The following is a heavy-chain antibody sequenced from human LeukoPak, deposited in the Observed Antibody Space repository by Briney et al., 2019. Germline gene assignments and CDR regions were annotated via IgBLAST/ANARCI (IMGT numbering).Heavy chain of an antibody. CDR3: ARATYYYDSGGYYLLDY. Sequence: SVKVSCKASGGTFSSYAISWVRQAPGQGLEWMGGIIPIFGTANYAQKFQGRVTITADESTSTAYMELSSLRSEDTAVYYCARATYYYDSGGYYLLDYWGQGTLVTVSS. D-gene: IGHD3-22*01. V-gene: IGHV1-69*13. CDR1: GGTFSSYA. CDR2: IIPIFGTA. J-gene: IGHJ4*02.